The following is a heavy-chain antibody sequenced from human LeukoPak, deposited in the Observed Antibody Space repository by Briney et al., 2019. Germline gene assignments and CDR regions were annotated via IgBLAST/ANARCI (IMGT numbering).Heavy chain of an antibody. Sequence: PGGSLRLSCAASGFIFTNYWMSWVRQAPGKGLEWVANINEDGSEKHYVDSVKGRFTISRDNAKNSLSLQMNSLRDEDTAVYYCARRGGHDCWGQGTLVTVSS. CDR2: INEDGSEK. CDR3: ARRGGHDC. D-gene: IGHD2-15*01. V-gene: IGHV3-7*01. J-gene: IGHJ4*02. CDR1: GFIFTNYW.